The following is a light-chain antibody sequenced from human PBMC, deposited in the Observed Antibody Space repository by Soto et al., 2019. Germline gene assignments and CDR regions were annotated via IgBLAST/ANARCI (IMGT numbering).Light chain of an antibody. V-gene: IGLV4-69*02. Sequence: QLVLTQSPSASASPGASVKLTCTLSSGHSSYVIAWHQQQPEKGPRYLMKLNSDGSHSKGDGIPDRFSGSSSGAERYLTISSFQSEDEADYYCQTWGTGIQVFGGGTKLTVL. CDR2: LNSDGSH. CDR3: QTWGTGIQV. CDR1: SGHSSYV. J-gene: IGLJ2*01.